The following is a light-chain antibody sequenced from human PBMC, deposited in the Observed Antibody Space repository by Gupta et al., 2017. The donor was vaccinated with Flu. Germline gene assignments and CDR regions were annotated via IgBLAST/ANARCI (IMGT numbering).Light chain of an antibody. Sequence: PSSRPASVGDRVTITCRATQSISSYLNWFQQKPGKAPKALSYTASKLQSGVPSRFSGSGSGTDFTLTISSLQAEDAATYYCQQSYSTLYTFGQGTKVEIK. V-gene: IGKV1-39*01. CDR2: TAS. CDR1: QSISSY. J-gene: IGKJ2*01. CDR3: QQSYSTLYT.